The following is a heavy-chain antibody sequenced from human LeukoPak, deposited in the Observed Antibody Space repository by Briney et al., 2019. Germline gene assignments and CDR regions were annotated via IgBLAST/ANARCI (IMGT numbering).Heavy chain of an antibody. J-gene: IGHJ3*02. V-gene: IGHV4-39*01. CDR3: ARGADTYYDSTGGGAFDI. CDR2: IYYSGST. Sequence: TSETLSLTCTVSGGSISSSTYYWGWIRRPPGKGLEWIGSIYYSGSTYYNPSLKSRVTVSVDTSKNQFSLKLSSVTAADTAVYYCARGADTYYDSTGGGAFDIWGQGTMVTVSS. D-gene: IGHD3-22*01. CDR1: GGSISSSTYY.